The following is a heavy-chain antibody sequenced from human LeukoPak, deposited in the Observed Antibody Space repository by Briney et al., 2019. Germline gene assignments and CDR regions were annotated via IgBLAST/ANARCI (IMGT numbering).Heavy chain of an antibody. CDR3: ARVLVAGDYYYYGMDV. CDR1: GDSITNTIYF. Sequence: SETLSLTCTVSGDSITNTIYFWGWLRQPPGKGPEWIASIYFSGRTFYNPSLKSRITISADTSRNQFSLKLNSVTAADTAVYYCARVLVAGDYYYYGMDVWGQGTTVTVSS. CDR2: IYFSGRT. D-gene: IGHD2-15*01. V-gene: IGHV4-39*07. J-gene: IGHJ6*02.